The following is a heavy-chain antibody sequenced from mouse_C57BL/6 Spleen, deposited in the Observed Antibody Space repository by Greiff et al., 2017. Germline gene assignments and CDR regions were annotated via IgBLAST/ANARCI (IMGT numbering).Heavy chain of an antibody. CDR1: GYTFTSYW. J-gene: IGHJ4*01. D-gene: IGHD2-4*01. CDR2: IDPNSGGT. V-gene: IGHV1-72*01. Sequence: QVQLKQPGAELVKPGASVKLSCKASGYTFTSYWMHWVKQRPGRGLEWIGRIDPNSGGTKYNEKFKSKATLTVDKPSSTAYMQLSSLTSEDSAVYYCARAGEYDYDGYYYAMDYWGQGTSVTVSS. CDR3: ARAGEYDYDGYYYAMDY.